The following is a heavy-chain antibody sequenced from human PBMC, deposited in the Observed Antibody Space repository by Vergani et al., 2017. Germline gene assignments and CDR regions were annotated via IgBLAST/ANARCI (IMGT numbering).Heavy chain of an antibody. CDR3: ATPQTVTTGGMEV. CDR1: GYTFTDHY. CDR2: VDPEDGET. J-gene: IGHJ6*02. Sequence: EVQLVQSGAEVKKPWATMKISCKVSGYTFTDHYMHWVKQAPGKGLEWMGLVDPEDGETIYAEKFKGRVTIAADTSTDTAHLELSSLRSEDTAVYYCATPQTVTTGGMEVWGQGTTVTVSS. V-gene: IGHV1-69-2*01. D-gene: IGHD4-17*01.